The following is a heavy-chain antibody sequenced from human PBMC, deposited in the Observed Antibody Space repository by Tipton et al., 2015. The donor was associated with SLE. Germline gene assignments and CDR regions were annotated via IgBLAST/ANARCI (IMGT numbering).Heavy chain of an antibody. Sequence: TLSLTCTVSGGSISSYYWSWIRQPAGKGLEWIGRIYTSGSTNYNPSLKSRVTMSVDTSKNQFSLKLSSVTAADTAVYYCASFGITMVQGVIIRAFDIWGQGTMVTVSS. CDR1: GGSISSYY. D-gene: IGHD3-10*01. J-gene: IGHJ3*02. CDR3: ASFGITMVQGVIIRAFDI. CDR2: IYTSGST. V-gene: IGHV4-4*07.